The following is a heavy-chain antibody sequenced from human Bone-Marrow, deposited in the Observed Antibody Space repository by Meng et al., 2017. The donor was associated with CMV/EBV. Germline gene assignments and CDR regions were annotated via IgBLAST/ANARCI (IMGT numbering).Heavy chain of an antibody. V-gene: IGHV1-46*01. J-gene: IGHJ3*02. Sequence: ASLKDSCKASGYTFTSYYMHWVRQAPGQGLEWMGIINPSGGSTSYAQKFQGRVTMTRDTSTSTVYMELSSLRSEDTAVYYCARARMVDGSAGAFEIWGQGTMVTVSS. CDR1: GYTFTSYY. CDR3: ARARMVDGSAGAFEI. D-gene: IGHD3-10*01. CDR2: INPSGGST.